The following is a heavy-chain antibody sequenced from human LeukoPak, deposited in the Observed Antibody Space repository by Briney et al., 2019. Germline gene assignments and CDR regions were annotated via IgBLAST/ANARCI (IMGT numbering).Heavy chain of an antibody. D-gene: IGHD1-7*01. CDR1: GFTFSSYG. Sequence: GRSLRLSCAASGFTFSSYGMHWVRQAPGKGLEWVAVISYDGSNKYYADSVKGRFTISRDNPKRSLYLQMNSLRAEDTAVYYCARRTFPNDAFDVWGQGTVVTVSS. J-gene: IGHJ3*01. CDR2: ISYDGSNK. CDR3: ARRTFPNDAFDV. V-gene: IGHV3-30*03.